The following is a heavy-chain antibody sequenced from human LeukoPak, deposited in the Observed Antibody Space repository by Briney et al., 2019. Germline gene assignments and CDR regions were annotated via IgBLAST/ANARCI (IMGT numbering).Heavy chain of an antibody. CDR1: GGSISSSSYY. V-gene: IGHV4-39*01. CDR3: ATGIVVAITEGWFDP. D-gene: IGHD3-22*01. CDR2: IYYSGST. Sequence: SETLSLTCTVSGGSISSSSYYWGWIRQPPGKGLEWIGSIYYSGSTYYNPSFKSRVTISVDTSKNQFSLKLSSVTAADTAVYYCATGIVVAITEGWFDPWGQGTLVTVSS. J-gene: IGHJ5*02.